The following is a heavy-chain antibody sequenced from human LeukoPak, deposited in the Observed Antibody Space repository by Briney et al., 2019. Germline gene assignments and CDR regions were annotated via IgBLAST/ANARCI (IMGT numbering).Heavy chain of an antibody. CDR2: IYPSGDST. Sequence: GGSLRLSCAASGFTFSTYSMTWVRQGPGKGLEWVSSIYPSGDSTFYADSVKGRFTISRDNSKNTLYLQMSSLRTEDTAIYYRAKDVVPDSGWDLDYWGQGTLVTVSS. J-gene: IGHJ4*02. CDR1: GFTFSTYS. CDR3: AKDVVPDSGWDLDY. V-gene: IGHV3-23*01. D-gene: IGHD6-19*01.